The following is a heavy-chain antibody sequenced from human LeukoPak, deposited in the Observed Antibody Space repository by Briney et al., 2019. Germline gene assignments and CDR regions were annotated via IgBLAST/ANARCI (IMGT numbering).Heavy chain of an antibody. D-gene: IGHD3-22*01. J-gene: IGHJ4*02. CDR3: ARKSGSSGYPFDY. V-gene: IGHV3-48*01. Sequence: GGSLRLSCAASGFSFSSYSMNWVRQAPGKGLEWVSYITSSSSTMYYADAVRGRFAISRDNAKNSLYLQMNSLRAEDTAVYYCARKSGSSGYPFDYWGQGTLVTVSS. CDR1: GFSFSSYS. CDR2: ITSSSSTM.